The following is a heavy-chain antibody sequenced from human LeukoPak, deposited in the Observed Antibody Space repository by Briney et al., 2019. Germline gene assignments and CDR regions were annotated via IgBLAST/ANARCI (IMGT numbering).Heavy chain of an antibody. CDR1: GFTFSSYA. V-gene: IGHV3-23*01. CDR3: ANSIAAARGYYFDY. D-gene: IGHD6-13*01. Sequence: PGGSLRLSCAASGFTFSSYAMSWVRQAPGKGLEWVSTINGGGAYTYYADSVKGRFTISRDNSKNTLYLQMTSLTAEDTAIYYCANSIAAARGYYFDYWDQGTLVTVSS. CDR2: INGGGAYT. J-gene: IGHJ4*02.